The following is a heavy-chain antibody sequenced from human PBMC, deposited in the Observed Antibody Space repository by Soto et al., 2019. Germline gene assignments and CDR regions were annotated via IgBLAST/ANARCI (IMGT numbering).Heavy chain of an antibody. V-gene: IGHV1-18*01. CDR2: ISAHNGNT. CDR3: ARGRYGDY. D-gene: IGHD4-17*01. J-gene: IGHJ4*02. CDR1: GYIFTSYG. Sequence: QAHLVQSGPEVKKPGASVKVSCKGSGYIFTSYGIAWVRQAPGPGLEWMGWISAHNGNTEYAQKFQGRVTVTRDTSTSTAYLELRSLRSDDTALYYCARGRYGDYWGQGALVTVSS.